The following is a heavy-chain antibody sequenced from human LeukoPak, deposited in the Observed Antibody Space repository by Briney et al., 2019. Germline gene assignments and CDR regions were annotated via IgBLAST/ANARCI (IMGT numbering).Heavy chain of an antibody. CDR1: GFTFSSYW. V-gene: IGHV3-74*01. CDR2: INSDGSSR. Sequence: GGSLRLSCAASGFTFSSYWMHWVRHAPGKGLVWVSRINSDGSSRNYADSGKGRFTISRDNAKNSLYLQMNSLRAEDTAVYYCARDPRGGLLGFDYWGQGTLVTVSS. J-gene: IGHJ4*02. CDR3: ARDPRGGLLGFDY. D-gene: IGHD3-10*01.